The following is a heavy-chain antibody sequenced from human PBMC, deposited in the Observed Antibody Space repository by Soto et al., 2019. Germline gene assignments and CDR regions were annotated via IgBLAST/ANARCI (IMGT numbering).Heavy chain of an antibody. D-gene: IGHD4-17*01. CDR2: MNPNSGNT. CDR1: GYTFTSYD. V-gene: IGHV1-8*01. J-gene: IGHJ5*02. CDR3: ARGIKYGAYSRWFDP. Sequence: QVQLVQSGAEVKKPGASVKVSCKASGYTFTSYDINWVRQATGQGLEYLGWMNPNSGNTAYVQKFQGRVTXTXDXALXPAYMELSSLRSEDTAVYFCARGIKYGAYSRWFDPWGQGTLVTVSS.